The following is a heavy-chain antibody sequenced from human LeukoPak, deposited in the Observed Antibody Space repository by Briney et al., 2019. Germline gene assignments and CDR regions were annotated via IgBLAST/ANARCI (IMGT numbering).Heavy chain of an antibody. CDR2: INHSGST. V-gene: IGHV4-30-2*01. D-gene: IGHD6-19*01. CDR1: GGSISSGGYS. Sequence: SQTLSLTCAVSGGSISSGGYSWSWIRQPPGKGLEWIGEINHSGSTNYNPSLKSRVTISVDTSKNQFSLKLSSVTAADTAVYYCARGVAGGAVAPPPPFDYWGQGTLVTVSS. CDR3: ARGVAGGAVAPPPPFDY. J-gene: IGHJ4*02.